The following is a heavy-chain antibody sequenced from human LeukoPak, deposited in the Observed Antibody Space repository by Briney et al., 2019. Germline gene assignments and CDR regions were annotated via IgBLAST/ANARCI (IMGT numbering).Heavy chain of an antibody. D-gene: IGHD4-11*01. CDR1: GFTFSSYE. Sequence: PGGSLRLSCAASGFTFSSYEMNWVRQAPGKGLEWVSYISSSGSTIYYADSVKGRFTISRDNAKGTLYLQMSSLRAEDTAVYYCTGHHQAYSRTYWGQGTLVTVSS. CDR3: TGHHQAYSRTY. V-gene: IGHV3-48*03. J-gene: IGHJ4*02. CDR2: ISSSGSTI.